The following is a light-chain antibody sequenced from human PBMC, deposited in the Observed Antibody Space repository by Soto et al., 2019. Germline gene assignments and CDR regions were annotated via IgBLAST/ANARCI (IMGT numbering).Light chain of an antibody. CDR1: SSDVGGYNY. CDR2: DVS. CDR3: SSYTSSSTPLYV. J-gene: IGLJ1*01. V-gene: IGLV2-14*01. Sequence: QSVLTQPASVSGSPGQSITISCTGTSSDVGGYNYVSWYQQQPGKAPKLMIYDVSNRPSGVSNRFSGSKSGNTASLTISGLQAEDEADYYCSSYTSSSTPLYVFGTGTKVTVL.